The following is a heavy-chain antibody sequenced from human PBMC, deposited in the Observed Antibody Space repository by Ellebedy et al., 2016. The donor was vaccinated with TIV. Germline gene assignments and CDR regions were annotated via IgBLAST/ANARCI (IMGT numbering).Heavy chain of an antibody. Sequence: GESLKISCAASGFTFSTYTMTWVRQAPVKGLEWVSSVSSNSYYIYYADSLRGRFTISRDNTRDSLYLQMNSLRDEDTAVYYCAREAAPVSSTLSWFDPWGQGTLVAVSS. CDR2: VSSNSYYI. CDR3: AREAAPVSSTLSWFDP. CDR1: GFTFSTYT. V-gene: IGHV3-21*01. J-gene: IGHJ5*02. D-gene: IGHD6-25*01.